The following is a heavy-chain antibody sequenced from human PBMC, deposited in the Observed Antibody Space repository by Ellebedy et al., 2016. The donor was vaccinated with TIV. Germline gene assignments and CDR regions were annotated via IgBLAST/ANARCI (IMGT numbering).Heavy chain of an antibody. V-gene: IGHV3-23*01. Sequence: GESLKISXAASGFTLSSYSINWIRQAPGKGLEWVSAISGSGGSSYYADSVKGRFTISRDNSKNSLYLQMNSLRAEDTAVYYCARDNTEWELLPSSDFDYWGQGTLVTVSS. D-gene: IGHD1-26*01. CDR1: GFTLSSYS. CDR3: ARDNTEWELLPSSDFDY. CDR2: ISGSGGSS. J-gene: IGHJ4*02.